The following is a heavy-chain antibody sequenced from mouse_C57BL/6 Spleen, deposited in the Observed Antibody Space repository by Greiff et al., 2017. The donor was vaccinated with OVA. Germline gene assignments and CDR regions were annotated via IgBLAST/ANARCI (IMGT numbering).Heavy chain of an antibody. D-gene: IGHD2-4*01. Sequence: QVQLQQSRAELVRPGASVKMSCKASGYTFTSYNMHWVKQTPRQGLEWIGAIYPGNGDTSYNQKFKGKATLTVDKSSSTAYMQLSSLTSEDSAVYFCARGDYDYDRGWFAYWGQGTLVTVSA. J-gene: IGHJ3*01. CDR3: ARGDYDYDRGWFAY. CDR2: IYPGNGDT. CDR1: GYTFTSYN. V-gene: IGHV1-12*01.